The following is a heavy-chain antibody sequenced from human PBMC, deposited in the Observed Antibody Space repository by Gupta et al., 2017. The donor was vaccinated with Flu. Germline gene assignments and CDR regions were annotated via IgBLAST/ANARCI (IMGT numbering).Heavy chain of an antibody. D-gene: IGHD6-13*01. CDR3: ARDPPGRAASGGG. Sequence: EMQVVESGGGLVQPGGSLRLSCAASGFTVSNNYMNWLRQAPGKGLEWVSLIYSRGSTKYADSVKGRFTISRDGSKSTLYLQMNSLRPEDTAVYYGARDPPGRAASGGGWGPGTLVTVSS. CDR1: GFTVSNNY. V-gene: IGHV3-66*02. J-gene: IGHJ4*02. CDR2: IYSRGST.